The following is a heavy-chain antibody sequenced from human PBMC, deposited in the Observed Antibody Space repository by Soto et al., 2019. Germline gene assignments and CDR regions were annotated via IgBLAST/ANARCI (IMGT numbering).Heavy chain of an antibody. CDR3: AKGSLQWCSGYGPCYPLDL. Sequence: AGGSLRLSCVGTGFAFGNYAVTWVRQAPGKGLECISAITDSGDISIYAGSVRGRFTMSRDNSNNVVYLQMNSLRVEDSARYYCAKGSLQWCSGYGPCYPLDLWGQGAPVTVSS. J-gene: IGHJ5*02. D-gene: IGHD4-4*01. V-gene: IGHV3-23*01. CDR2: ITDSGDIS. CDR1: GFAFGNYA.